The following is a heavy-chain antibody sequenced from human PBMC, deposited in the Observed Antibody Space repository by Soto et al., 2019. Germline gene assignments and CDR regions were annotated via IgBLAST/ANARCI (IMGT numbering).Heavy chain of an antibody. CDR3: ARVSSSIVVVPDYGMDV. J-gene: IGHJ6*02. D-gene: IGHD2-15*01. CDR2: ISGKNGNT. CDR1: GYTFISHG. Sequence: ASVKFYCKASGYTFISHGISWVRQAPGQGLEWMGWISGKNGNTNYAQKLQGRVTLTTDTSTSTAYMELRSLRSDDTAVYYCARVSSSIVVVPDYGMDVWGQGTTVTVSS. V-gene: IGHV1-18*04.